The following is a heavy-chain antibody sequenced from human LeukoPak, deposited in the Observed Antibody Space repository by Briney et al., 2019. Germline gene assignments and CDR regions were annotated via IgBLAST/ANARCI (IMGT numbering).Heavy chain of an antibody. CDR1: GGSISSSSYY. Sequence: SETLSLTCTVSGGSISSSSYYWGWIRQPPGKGLEWIGSIYYSGSTYYNPSLKSRVTISVDTSKNQFSLKLSSVTAADTAVYYCARDRGVSGNYYDYWGQGTLVTVSS. V-gene: IGHV4-39*07. CDR2: IYYSGST. J-gene: IGHJ4*02. CDR3: ARDRGVSGNYYDY. D-gene: IGHD3-10*01.